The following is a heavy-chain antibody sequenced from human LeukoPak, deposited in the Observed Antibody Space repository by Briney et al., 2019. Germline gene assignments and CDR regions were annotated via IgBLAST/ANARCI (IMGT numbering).Heavy chain of an antibody. CDR3: ARGEGSSMVRGVIFWFDP. D-gene: IGHD3-10*01. V-gene: IGHV4-59*01. CDR2: IYYSGTT. Sequence: SETLSLTCTVSGVSISSYYWNWIRQPPGKGLEWIGSIYYSGTTNYNPSLKSRVTISLDTSKTPFSLKLSSVTAVDTAVYYCARGEGSSMVRGVIFWFDPWGQGSLVTVSS. CDR1: GVSISSYY. J-gene: IGHJ5*02.